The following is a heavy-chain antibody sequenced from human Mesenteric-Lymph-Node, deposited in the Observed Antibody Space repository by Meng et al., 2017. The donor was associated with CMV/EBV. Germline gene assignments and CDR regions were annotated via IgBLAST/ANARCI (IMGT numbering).Heavy chain of an antibody. CDR3: ARDGVYNYYYGLDV. V-gene: IGHV4-59*01. CDR1: GGSISSYY. Sequence: SETLSLTCTVSGGSISSYYWSWIRQPPGKGLEWIGYIYYSGSTNYNPSLKSRVTISVDTSKNQFSLKLSSVTAADTAVYYCARDGVYNYYYGLDVWGRGTTVTVSS. CDR2: IYYSGST. D-gene: IGHD3-3*01. J-gene: IGHJ6*02.